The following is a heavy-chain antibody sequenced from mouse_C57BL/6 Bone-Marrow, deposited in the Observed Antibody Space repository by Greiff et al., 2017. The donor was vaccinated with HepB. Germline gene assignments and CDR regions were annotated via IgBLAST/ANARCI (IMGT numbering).Heavy chain of an antibody. Sequence: EVQRVESGGGLVKPGGSLKLSCAASGFTFSSYAMSWVRQTPEKRLEWVATISDGGSYTYYPDNVKGRFTISRDNAKNNLYLQMSHLKSEDTAMYYCASRWLLLDYAMDYWGQGTSVTVSS. J-gene: IGHJ4*01. D-gene: IGHD2-3*01. CDR1: GFTFSSYA. CDR2: ISDGGSYT. V-gene: IGHV5-4*03. CDR3: ASRWLLLDYAMDY.